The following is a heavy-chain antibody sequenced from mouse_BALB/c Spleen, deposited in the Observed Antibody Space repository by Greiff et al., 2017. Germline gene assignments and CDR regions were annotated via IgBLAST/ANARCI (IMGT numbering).Heavy chain of an antibody. J-gene: IGHJ4*01. V-gene: IGHV4-1*02. CDR3: ARPGPYAMDY. CDR1: GFDFSRYW. CDR2: INPDSSKI. Sequence: DVKLQESGGGLVQPGGSLKLSCAASGFDFSRYWMSWVRQAPGKGLEWIGEINPDSSKINYTPSLKDKFIISRDNATNTLYLQMSKVRSEDTALYDCARPGPYAMDYWGQGTSVTVSS.